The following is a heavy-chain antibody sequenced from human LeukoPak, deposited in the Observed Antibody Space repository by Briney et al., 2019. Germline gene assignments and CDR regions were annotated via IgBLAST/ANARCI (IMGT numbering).Heavy chain of an antibody. CDR1: GGTFSSYA. CDR2: IIPILGIA. CDR3: ASPERYDFWSGNSQPFDY. J-gene: IGHJ4*02. D-gene: IGHD3-3*01. V-gene: IGHV1-69*04. Sequence: ASVKVSCKASGGTFSSYANSWVRQAPGQGLEWMGRIIPILGIANYAQKFQGRVTITADKSTSTAYMELSSLRSEDTAVYYCASPERYDFWSGNSQPFDYWGQGTLVTVSS.